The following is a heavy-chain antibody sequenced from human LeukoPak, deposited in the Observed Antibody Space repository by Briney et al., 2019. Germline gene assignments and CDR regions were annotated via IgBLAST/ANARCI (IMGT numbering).Heavy chain of an antibody. J-gene: IGHJ5*02. CDR2: TYYAGDT. V-gene: IGHV4-59*01. Sequence: SETLSLTCTVSGASISSYYWAWIRQPPGKGLEWIGYTYYAGDTYYNPSLRSRVIISLDTSKNQFPLNLNSATAADTAVYYCARERGPNCNKDCLFDPWGQGTLVTVSS. D-gene: IGHD2/OR15-2a*01. CDR1: GASISSYY. CDR3: ARERGPNCNKDCLFDP.